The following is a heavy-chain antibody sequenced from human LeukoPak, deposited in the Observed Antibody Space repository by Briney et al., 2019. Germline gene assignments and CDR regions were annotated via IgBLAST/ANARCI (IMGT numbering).Heavy chain of an antibody. D-gene: IGHD3-22*01. CDR3: ARARPRDYYDSSGYYSTVGGYFDY. V-gene: IGHV3-30*02. CDR2: IRYDGSNK. J-gene: IGHJ4*02. CDR1: GFTFETYW. Sequence: GGSLRLSCAASGFTFETYWMHWVRQAPGKGLEWVAFIRYDGSNKYYADSVKGRFTISRDNSKNTLYLQMNSLRAEDTAVYYCARARPRDYYDSSGYYSTVGGYFDYWGQGTLVTVSS.